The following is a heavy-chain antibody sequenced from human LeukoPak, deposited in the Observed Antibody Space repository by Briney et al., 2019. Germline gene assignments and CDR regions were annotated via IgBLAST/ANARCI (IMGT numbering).Heavy chain of an antibody. J-gene: IGHJ4*02. CDR1: GYSISRGYY. CDR2: IYHSGST. CDR3: ARVRWFGGLSRPFDY. Sequence: SETLSLTCTVSGYSISRGYYWGWVRQPPGKRLEWIGSIYHSGSTYYNPSLKSRVTISVDTSKNQFSLKLSSVTAADTAVYYCARVRWFGGLSRPFDYWGQGTLVTVSS. D-gene: IGHD3-10*01. V-gene: IGHV4-38-2*02.